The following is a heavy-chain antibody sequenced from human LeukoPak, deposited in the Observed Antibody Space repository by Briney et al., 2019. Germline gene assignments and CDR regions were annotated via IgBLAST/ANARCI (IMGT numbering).Heavy chain of an antibody. CDR2: ISTYNGNT. V-gene: IGHV1-18*01. J-gene: IGHJ4*02. Sequence: ASVKVSCKASGYTFNIYGIIWVRQAPGQGLEWVGWISTYNGNTNYAPNIQDRVTMTTDTSTSTAYMELRSLRSDDTAVYYCGRALFTPFSYWGQGTLVTVSS. D-gene: IGHD3-16*01. CDR1: GYTFNIYG. CDR3: GRALFTPFSY.